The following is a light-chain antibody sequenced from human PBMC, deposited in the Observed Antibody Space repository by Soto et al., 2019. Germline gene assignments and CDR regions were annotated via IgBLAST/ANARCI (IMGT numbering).Light chain of an antibody. V-gene: IGKV3D-20*02. CDR1: QSVSRSY. CDR2: DAS. CDR3: QQRSIWPPWT. Sequence: EIVLTPSPGTLSLSPGDKATPSLRASQSVSRSYLGWYQQKPGQAPRLLIYDASTRATGIPARFSGSGSGTDFSLTISSLEPEDFVIYYCQQRSIWPPWTFGQGTKVDIK. J-gene: IGKJ1*01.